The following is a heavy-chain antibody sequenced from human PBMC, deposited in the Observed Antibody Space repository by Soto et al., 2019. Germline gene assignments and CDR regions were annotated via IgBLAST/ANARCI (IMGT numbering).Heavy chain of an antibody. D-gene: IGHD2-21*02. CDR2: IGTAGDT. V-gene: IGHV3-13*01. CDR1: GFTFSSYD. CDR3: ARGSCGCDCYSPSPYDYCMDV. J-gene: IGHJ6*02. Sequence: EVQLVESGGGLVQPGGSLRLSCAASGFTFSSYDMHWVRQATGKGLEWVSDIGTAGDTYYPGSVKGRFTISRENAKNSLYLQMNSLRAEDAAVYYCARGSCGCDCYSPSPYDYCMDVCGLGTTVTVSS.